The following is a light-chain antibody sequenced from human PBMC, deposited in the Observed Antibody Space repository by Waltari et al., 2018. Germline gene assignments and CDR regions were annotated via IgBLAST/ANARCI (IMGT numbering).Light chain of an antibody. Sequence: PGERATLSCTASQSVSSYLGWYQQRPGQAPSLLIFDVSKRATGTPARFRGSGSGTDFTLTITSLEPEDFAVYYCQQRSSWPLTFGGGTKVEIK. V-gene: IGKV3-11*01. CDR2: DVS. J-gene: IGKJ4*01. CDR3: QQRSSWPLT. CDR1: QSVSSY.